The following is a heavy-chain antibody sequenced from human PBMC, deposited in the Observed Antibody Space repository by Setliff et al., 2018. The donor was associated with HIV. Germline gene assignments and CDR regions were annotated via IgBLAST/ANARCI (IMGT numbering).Heavy chain of an antibody. D-gene: IGHD3-10*01. J-gene: IGHJ4*02. CDR3: ARGASRVILLWFGDLGRFNY. CDR2: RSYDGGKT. V-gene: IGHV3-30*04. CDR1: GFTFSNYA. Sequence: GGSLRLSCAASGFTFSNYAMHWVRQAPGKGLDWVAVRSYDGGKTYYADSVKGRFTIARDNSKNTLYLQMNSLRAEDTAVYYCARGASRVILLWFGDLGRFNYWGQETLVTVSS.